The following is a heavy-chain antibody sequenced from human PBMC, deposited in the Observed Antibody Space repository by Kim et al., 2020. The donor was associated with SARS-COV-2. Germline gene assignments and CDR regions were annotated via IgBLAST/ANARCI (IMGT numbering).Heavy chain of an antibody. V-gene: IGHV1-58*02. CDR2: IVVGSGNT. CDR1: GFTFTSSA. D-gene: IGHD5-12*01. J-gene: IGHJ6*02. CDR3: ATYSGYDPNYYYGMDV. Sequence: SVKVSCKASGFTFTSSAMQWVRQARGQRLEWIGWIVVGSGNTNYAQKFQERVTITRDMSTSTAYMELSSLRSEDTAVYYCATYSGYDPNYYYGMDVWGQGTTVTVSS.